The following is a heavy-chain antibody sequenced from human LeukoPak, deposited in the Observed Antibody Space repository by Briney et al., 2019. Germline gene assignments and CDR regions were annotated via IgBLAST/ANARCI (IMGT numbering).Heavy chain of an antibody. D-gene: IGHD5-12*01. CDR2: ISSNGGST. CDR1: GLTFSSYA. Sequence: GGSLRLSCSASGLTFSSYAMHWVRQAPGKGLEYVSAISSNGGSTYYADSVKGRFTISRDNSKNTLYLQMSGLRAEDTAVYYCVKDLGYSGYAFDYWGQGTLVTVSS. J-gene: IGHJ4*02. V-gene: IGHV3-64D*06. CDR3: VKDLGYSGYAFDY.